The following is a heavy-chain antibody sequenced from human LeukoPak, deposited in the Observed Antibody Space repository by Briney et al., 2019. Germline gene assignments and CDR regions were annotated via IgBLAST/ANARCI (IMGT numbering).Heavy chain of an antibody. D-gene: IGHD3-9*01. CDR2: IYYSGST. J-gene: IGHJ4*02. CDR1: GGSISSYY. Sequence: SETLSLTCTVSGGSISSYYWSWIRQPPGKGLEWIGYIYYSGSTNYNPSLKSRVTISVDTSKNQFSLKLSSVTAADTAVYYCASGADTLTGYKQFDYWGQGTLVTVSS. CDR3: ASGADTLTGYKQFDY. V-gene: IGHV4-59*01.